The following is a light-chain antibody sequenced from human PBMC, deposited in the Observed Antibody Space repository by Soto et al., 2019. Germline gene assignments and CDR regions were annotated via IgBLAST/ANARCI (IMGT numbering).Light chain of an antibody. V-gene: IGKV3-15*01. CDR3: QQYGDSPFT. J-gene: IGKJ3*01. CDR1: QSVSDN. Sequence: EIVMTQSPATLSMSPGETATLSCRASQSVSDNLAWYQQKPGQAPRLLIYGASTRATGIPARFSGSGSGTEFTLTISSLQSEDFALYYCQQYGDSPFTFGPGTRVDVK. CDR2: GAS.